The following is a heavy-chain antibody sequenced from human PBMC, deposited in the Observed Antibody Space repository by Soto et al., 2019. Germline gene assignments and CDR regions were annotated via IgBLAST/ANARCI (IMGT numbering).Heavy chain of an antibody. CDR2: IYPGDSDT. J-gene: IGHJ4*02. V-gene: IGHV5-51*01. Sequence: VESLKVPRSGSGCTSIGYVSSWVRQMPGEGLEWMEAIYPGDSDTRYSPSFQGQVTISAHKSISTAYMQWSSLQDSDSAIYYCARSAGNAGRFSAYWGQGTAVPVSS. D-gene: IGHD1-1*01. CDR1: GCTSIGYV. CDR3: ARSAGNAGRFSAY.